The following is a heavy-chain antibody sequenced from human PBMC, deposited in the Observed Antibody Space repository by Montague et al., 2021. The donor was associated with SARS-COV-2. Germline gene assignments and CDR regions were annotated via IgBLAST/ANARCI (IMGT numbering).Heavy chain of an antibody. CDR1: GYSISSGYY. CDR2: ISYIGKT. J-gene: IGHJ4*02. CDR3: ARSLDPSGTYYLPY. Sequence: SETLSLTCSVSGYSISSGYYWGWIRQPPGKGLEWVGCISYIGKTYYNPSLNSRVTILVDTSKNQFSLKLSSVTAADTAVYYCARSLDPSGTYYLPYWGQGTLVTVSS. D-gene: IGHD3-10*01. V-gene: IGHV4-38-2*01.